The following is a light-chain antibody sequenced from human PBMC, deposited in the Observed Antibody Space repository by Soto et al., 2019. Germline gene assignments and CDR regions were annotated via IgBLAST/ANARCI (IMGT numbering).Light chain of an antibody. CDR1: QSVSSSY. CDR3: QQYGCSPHT. Sequence: EIVLTQSPGTLSLSPGERATLSCRASQSVSSSYLAWYQQKPGQAPRLLIYGASSRATGIPDRFSGSGSGTHFALTISRLEPEDFAVYYCQQYGCSPHTFAEGTKLEIK. J-gene: IGKJ2*01. CDR2: GAS. V-gene: IGKV3-20*01.